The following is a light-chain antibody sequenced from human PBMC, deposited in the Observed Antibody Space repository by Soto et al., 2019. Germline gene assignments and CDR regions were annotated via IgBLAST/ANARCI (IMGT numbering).Light chain of an antibody. J-gene: IGLJ1*01. CDR1: SSNIGGNS. V-gene: IGLV1-51*01. CDR2: DDN. Sequence: QSVLSQPPSVSAAPGQKVTISCSGSSSNIGGNSVSWYQQLPGTAPKLLIYDDNKRPSGIPDRFSGSKSGTSATLGVTGFQTGDEADYYCGSWDSSLSAYVFGTGTKSPS. CDR3: GSWDSSLSAYV.